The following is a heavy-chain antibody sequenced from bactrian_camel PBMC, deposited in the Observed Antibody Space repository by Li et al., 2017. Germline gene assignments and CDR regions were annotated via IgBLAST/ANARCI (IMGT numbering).Heavy chain of an antibody. D-gene: IGHD5*01. CDR1: SRTYSSNC. V-gene: IGHV3S53*01. CDR3: AADGGCVIADDYHEEDLGYNY. J-gene: IGHJ4*01. CDR2: IEGDGIT. Sequence: QVQLVESGGDSVQAGGSLRLSCTSDSRTYSSNCMAWFRQVPGKEREGVATIEGDGITTYLDSVKGRFTISKDNATNTLYLQMNNLKPEDTAMYYCAADGGCVIADDYHEEDLGYNYWGQGTQVTVS.